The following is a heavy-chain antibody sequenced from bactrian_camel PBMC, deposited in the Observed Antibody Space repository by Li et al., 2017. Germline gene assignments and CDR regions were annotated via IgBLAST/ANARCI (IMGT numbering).Heavy chain of an antibody. CDR1: GYTASTYC. CDR3: AALNSTYGGRFGWCKDF. V-gene: IGHV3S42*01. D-gene: IGHD6*01. J-gene: IGHJ4*01. Sequence: VQLVESGGGSVQAGGSLRLSCVISGYTASTYCMSWFRQAPGKEREGVAAIDTDGSTSYTDSVKGRFTLSHDRSKNTMYLQMDNLKTEDTGVYYCAALNSTYGGRFGWCKDFRGQGTQVTVS. CDR2: IDTDGST.